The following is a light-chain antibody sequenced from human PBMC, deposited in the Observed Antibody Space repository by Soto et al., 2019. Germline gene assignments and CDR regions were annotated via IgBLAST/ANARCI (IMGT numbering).Light chain of an antibody. CDR2: RTS. Sequence: EIVMTQSPATLSVSPGERATLSCRASQSVSSDLAWYHQKPGQAPTLLIHRTSRRATGIPDRFTGRGSGTDFTLTISRLEPEDSAVYFCQQYSNSPRTFGQGTKVDIK. V-gene: IGKV3D-15*01. J-gene: IGKJ2*01. CDR1: QSVSSD. CDR3: QQYSNSPRT.